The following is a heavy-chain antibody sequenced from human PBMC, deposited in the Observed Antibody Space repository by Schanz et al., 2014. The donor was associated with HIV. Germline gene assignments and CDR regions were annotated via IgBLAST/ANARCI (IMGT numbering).Heavy chain of an antibody. CDR1: GFTFSNFG. V-gene: IGHV3-33*06. CDR3: AKSLPIETATITYFDY. J-gene: IGHJ4*02. Sequence: QVQLVESGGGVVQPGMSLTLSCAASGFTFSNFGMHWVRQAPGKGLEWVAVIWYDGSNKYYADSVKGRFTISRANSKNTLYLHMNNLIAEDTAVYYCAKSLPIETATITYFDYWGQGTLVTVSA. CDR2: IWYDGSNK. D-gene: IGHD1-20*01.